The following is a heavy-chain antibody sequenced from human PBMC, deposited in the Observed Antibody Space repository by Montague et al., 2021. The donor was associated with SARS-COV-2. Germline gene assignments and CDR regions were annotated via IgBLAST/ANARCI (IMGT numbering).Heavy chain of an antibody. CDR1: GDSISDYY. CDR2: IFRSGAT. V-gene: IGHV4-59*01. D-gene: IGHD3-16*02. CDR3: ARTSRGSRYFYGVDV. Sequence: ETLSLTCTVSGDSISDYYWSWIRQPPGMGLEWIGYIFRSGATNYNPPLKSRVIISLDTSKSQFSLRLSSVTAADTAIYYCARTSRGSRYFYGVDVWGQGTTVTVSS. J-gene: IGHJ6*02.